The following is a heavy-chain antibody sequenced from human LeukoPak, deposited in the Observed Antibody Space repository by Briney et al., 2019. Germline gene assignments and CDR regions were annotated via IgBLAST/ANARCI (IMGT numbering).Heavy chain of an antibody. CDR1: GGSISSGGYY. D-gene: IGHD5-18*01. J-gene: IGHJ4*02. Sequence: NPSETLSLTCTVSGGSISSGGYYWSWIRQHPGKGLEWIGYIYYSGSTYYNPSLKSRVTISVDTSKNQFSLKLSSVTAADTAVYYCARDHDSYGSFDYWGQGTLVTVSS. CDR3: ARDHDSYGSFDY. CDR2: IYYSGST. V-gene: IGHV4-31*03.